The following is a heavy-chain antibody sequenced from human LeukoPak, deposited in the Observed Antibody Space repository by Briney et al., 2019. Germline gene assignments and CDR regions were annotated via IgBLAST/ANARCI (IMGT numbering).Heavy chain of an antibody. Sequence: PGGSLRLSCAGSGFTFSGSAMHWVRQASGKGLEWVAHIRSKATSYATAYAASVKGRFTISRDDSKNTLYLQMNSLKTEDTAVYYCTTDLEGPIDYDYVWGSYHDFDYWGQGTLVTVSS. J-gene: IGHJ4*02. CDR3: TTDLEGPIDYDYVWGSYHDFDY. CDR1: GFTFSGSA. D-gene: IGHD3-16*02. V-gene: IGHV3-73*01. CDR2: IRSKATSYAT.